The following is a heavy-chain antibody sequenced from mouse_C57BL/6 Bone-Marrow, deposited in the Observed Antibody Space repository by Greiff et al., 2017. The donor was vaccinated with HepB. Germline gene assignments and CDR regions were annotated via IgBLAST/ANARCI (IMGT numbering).Heavy chain of an antibody. J-gene: IGHJ1*03. Sequence: EVQLQESGAELVKPGASVKLSCTASGFNIKDYYMHWVKQRTEQGLEWIGRIDPEDGETKYAPKFQGKATITADTSSNTAYLQLSSLTSEDTAVYYCARDTTVVATRGYWYFDVWGTGTTVTVSS. CDR1: GFNIKDYY. D-gene: IGHD1-1*01. CDR3: ARDTTVVATRGYWYFDV. CDR2: IDPEDGET. V-gene: IGHV14-2*01.